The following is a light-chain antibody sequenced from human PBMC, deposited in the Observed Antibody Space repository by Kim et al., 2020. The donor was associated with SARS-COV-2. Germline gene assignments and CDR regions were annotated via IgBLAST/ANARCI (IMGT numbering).Light chain of an antibody. CDR1: QSISSW. V-gene: IGKV1-5*03. Sequence: DIQMTQSPSTLSASVGDRVTITCRASQSISSWLAWYQQKPGKAPNLLIYKASSLESGVPSRFSGSRSGTEFTLTISSLQPDDFATYYCQQYNSYSKTFGQGTKVDIK. J-gene: IGKJ1*01. CDR2: KAS. CDR3: QQYNSYSKT.